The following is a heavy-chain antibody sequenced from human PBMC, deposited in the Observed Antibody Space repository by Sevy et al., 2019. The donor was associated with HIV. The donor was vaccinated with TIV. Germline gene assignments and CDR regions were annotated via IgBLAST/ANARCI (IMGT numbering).Heavy chain of an antibody. CDR3: ARGPGHYYDSRGGTYFDY. CDR1: GGSFSGYY. D-gene: IGHD3-22*01. J-gene: IGHJ4*02. CDR2: INHSGST. V-gene: IGHV4-34*01. Sequence: SETLSLTCAVYGGSFSGYYWSWIRQPPGKGLEWIGEINHSGSTNYNPSLKSRVTISVDTSKNQFSLKLSSVTAADTAVYYCARGPGHYYDSRGGTYFDYWGQGTLVTVSS.